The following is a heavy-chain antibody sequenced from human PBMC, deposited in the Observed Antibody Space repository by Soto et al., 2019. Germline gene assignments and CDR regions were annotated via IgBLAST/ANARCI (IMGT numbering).Heavy chain of an antibody. CDR1: VGSISSGGYY. J-gene: IGHJ4*02. CDR3: ASQNYIWGSYRYGALSFDY. D-gene: IGHD3-16*02. CDR2: IYYSGST. Sequence: PSETLSLTCTVSVGSISSGGYYWSWIRQHPGKGLEWIGYIYYSGSTYYNPSLESRVTISVDTSKNQFSLKLSSVTAADTAVYYCASQNYIWGSYRYGALSFDYWGQGTLVTVSS. V-gene: IGHV4-31*03.